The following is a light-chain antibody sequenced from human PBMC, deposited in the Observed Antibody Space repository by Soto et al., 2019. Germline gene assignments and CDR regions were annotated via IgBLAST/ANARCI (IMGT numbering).Light chain of an antibody. Sequence: EIVLTQSPATLSLSPGERATLSCRASQSVSSSLAWYQRKPGQAPRLLIHDASNRATGIPARFSGSGSGTDFTLTISSLEPDDFAVYYCQQRDTWPLTFGQGTKVEIK. CDR3: QQRDTWPLT. CDR1: QSVSSS. J-gene: IGKJ1*01. CDR2: DAS. V-gene: IGKV3-11*01.